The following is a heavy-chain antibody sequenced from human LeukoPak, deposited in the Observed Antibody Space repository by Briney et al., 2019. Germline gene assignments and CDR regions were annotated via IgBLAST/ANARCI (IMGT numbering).Heavy chain of an antibody. Sequence: GESLKISCKGSGNSFTTYWIAWVRQMPGKGLEWMGMIYPDDSDTRYSPSFQGQVTISADKSISTAYLQWSSLKASDTAMYYCARLSPIVGATAYGMDVWGQGTTVTVSS. J-gene: IGHJ6*02. V-gene: IGHV5-51*01. CDR2: IYPDDSDT. CDR3: ARLSPIVGATAYGMDV. CDR1: GNSFTTYW. D-gene: IGHD1-26*01.